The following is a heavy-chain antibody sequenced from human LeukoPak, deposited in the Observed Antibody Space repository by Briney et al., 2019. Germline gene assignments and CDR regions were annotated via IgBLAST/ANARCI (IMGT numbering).Heavy chain of an antibody. D-gene: IGHD3-22*01. CDR2: ISGSGGST. J-gene: IGHJ4*02. Sequence: GGSLRLSCAASGFTFSSYAMSWVRQAPGKGLEWVSAISGSGGSTYYADSVKGRFTISRDNSKNTLYLQMNSLRAEDTAVYYCAKRYYYDSSGYYGHYFDYWGQGTLVTVSS. CDR3: AKRYYYDSSGYYGHYFDY. V-gene: IGHV3-23*01. CDR1: GFTFSSYA.